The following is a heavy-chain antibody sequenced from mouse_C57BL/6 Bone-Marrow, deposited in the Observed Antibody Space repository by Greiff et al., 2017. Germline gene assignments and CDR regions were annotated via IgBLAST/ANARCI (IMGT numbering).Heavy chain of an antibody. CDR2: INPGRGGT. V-gene: IGHV1-54*01. J-gene: IGHJ3*01. D-gene: IGHD1-1*01. Sequence: QVQLQQSGAELVRPGTSGKGSCQASGYAFTNYLIEGVKQRPGQGLEWIGVINPGRGGTNYNEKFKGKATLTADKSSSTAYMQLSSLTSEDSAVYFCARAHYGSFAYWGQGTLVTVSA. CDR1: GYAFTNYL. CDR3: ARAHYGSFAY.